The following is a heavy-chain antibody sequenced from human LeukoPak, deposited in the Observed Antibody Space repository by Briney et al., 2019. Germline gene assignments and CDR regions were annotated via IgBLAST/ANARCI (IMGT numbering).Heavy chain of an antibody. V-gene: IGHV3-7*01. CDR2: INQDGSKE. D-gene: IGHD5-12*01. CDR3: VRDGGVSGYDLLDY. CDR1: GFTFSNYW. J-gene: IGHJ4*02. Sequence: AGGSLRLSCAASGFTFSNYWMTWVSQAPGKGLEWVAHINQDGSKEYYMDSVKARFTISRDNAKNSLSLQMNSLRAEDTAVYYCVRDGGVSGYDLLDYWGQGTLVTVSS.